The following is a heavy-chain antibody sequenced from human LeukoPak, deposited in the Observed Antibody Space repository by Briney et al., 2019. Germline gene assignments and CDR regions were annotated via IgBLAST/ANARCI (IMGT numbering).Heavy chain of an antibody. CDR2: IYASGST. V-gene: IGHV4-4*07. Sequence: SETLSLTCTVSGGSISSYYWSWIRQPAGKGLEWIRRIYASGSTNYNPSLKSRVTMSVDTSKSQFSLKLISVTAADTAVYYCARDPRGIVGANHNWFDPWGQGTLVTVSS. D-gene: IGHD1-26*01. CDR1: GGSISSYY. J-gene: IGHJ5*02. CDR3: ARDPRGIVGANHNWFDP.